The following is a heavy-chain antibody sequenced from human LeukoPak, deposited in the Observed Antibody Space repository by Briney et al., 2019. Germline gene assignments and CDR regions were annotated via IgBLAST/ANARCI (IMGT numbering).Heavy chain of an antibody. Sequence: ASVKVSCKTSGYTFTDYGISWVRQAPGQGLEWMGWISAYNGNTNYAQKLQGRVTMTTDTSTRVAYMELRSLRSDDTAVYYCATSYYDSSGYYYIAEYFQHWGQGTLVTVSS. V-gene: IGHV1-18*01. CDR1: GYTFTDYG. J-gene: IGHJ1*01. CDR3: ATSYYDSSGYYYIAEYFQH. CDR2: ISAYNGNT. D-gene: IGHD3-22*01.